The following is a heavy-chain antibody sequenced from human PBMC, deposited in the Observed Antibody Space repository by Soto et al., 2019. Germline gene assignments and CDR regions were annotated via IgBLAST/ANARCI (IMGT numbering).Heavy chain of an antibody. CDR1: GGSISSSSYY. CDR3: ARHYPYLGAAAGTWWFDP. D-gene: IGHD6-13*01. CDR2: IYYSGST. V-gene: IGHV4-39*01. Sequence: QLQLQESGPGLVKPSETLSLTCTVSGGSISSSSYYWGWIRQPPGKGLEWIGSIYYSGSTYYNPSLKSRVTISVDTSKNQFSLKLSSVTAADTAVYYCARHYPYLGAAAGTWWFDPWGQGTLVTVSS. J-gene: IGHJ5*02.